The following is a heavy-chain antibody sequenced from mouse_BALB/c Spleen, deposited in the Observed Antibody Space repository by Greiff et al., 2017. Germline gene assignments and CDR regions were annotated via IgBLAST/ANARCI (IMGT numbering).Heavy chain of an antibody. D-gene: IGHD3-2*01. Sequence: DVKLQESGGDLVKPGGSLKLSCAASGFTFSSYGMSWVRQTPDKRLEWVATISSGGSYTYYPDSVKGRFTISRDNAKNTLYLQMSSLKSEDTAMYYCARHEKDSSGYVSHAMDYWGQGTSVTVSS. CDR1: GFTFSSYG. J-gene: IGHJ4*01. CDR2: ISSGGSYT. CDR3: ARHEKDSSGYVSHAMDY. V-gene: IGHV5-6*02.